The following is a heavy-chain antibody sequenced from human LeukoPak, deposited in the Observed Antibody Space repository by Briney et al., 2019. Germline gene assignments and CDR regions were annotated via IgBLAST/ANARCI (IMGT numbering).Heavy chain of an antibody. V-gene: IGHV4-30-2*01. CDR3: ARVSPTVSFDY. Sequence: SETLSLTCAVSGGSISSGGYSWSWIRQPPGKGLEWIGYIYHSGSTYYNPSLKSRVTISVDRSKNQFSLKLSSVTAADTAVYYCARVSPTVSFDYWGQGTLVTVSS. CDR2: IYHSGST. D-gene: IGHD4-17*01. CDR1: GGSISSGGYS. J-gene: IGHJ4*02.